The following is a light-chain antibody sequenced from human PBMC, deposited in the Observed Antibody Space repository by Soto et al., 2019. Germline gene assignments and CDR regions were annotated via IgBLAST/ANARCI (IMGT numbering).Light chain of an antibody. CDR3: QQRSNWPPLT. V-gene: IGKV3-11*01. J-gene: IGKJ4*01. CDR2: DAS. CDR1: QSVSSY. Sequence: EIVLTQSPATLSLSPGERATLSCRASQSVSSYLAWYQQKPGQAPRLLIYDASNRATGIPARFSGSGSGTDVTITISSLEPEDFAVYYCQQRSNWPPLTFGGGTKVEIK.